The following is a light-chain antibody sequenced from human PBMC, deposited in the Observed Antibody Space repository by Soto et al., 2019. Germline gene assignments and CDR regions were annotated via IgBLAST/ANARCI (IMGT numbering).Light chain of an antibody. CDR3: SSYASSNTVL. CDR1: SSDIGIYDR. V-gene: IGLV2-18*02. CDR2: EVT. J-gene: IGLJ2*01. Sequence: QSALTQPPSVSGSPGQSVTISCTGTSSDIGIYDRVSWYQQTPGTAPKLMIYEVTNRPSGVPDRFSGSKSGTTASLTISGLQAEDEAGYYCSSYASSNTVLFGGGTKLTVL.